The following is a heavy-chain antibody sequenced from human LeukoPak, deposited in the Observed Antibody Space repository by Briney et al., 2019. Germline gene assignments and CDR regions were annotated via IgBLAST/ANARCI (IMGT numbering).Heavy chain of an antibody. D-gene: IGHD2-15*01. CDR1: GFTFSSYE. V-gene: IGHV3-48*03. J-gene: IGHJ4*02. CDR2: ISSSGATR. Sequence: GGSLRLSCAASGFTFSSYEMNWVRQAPGKGLEWVSYISSSGATRYYADSVKGRSTISRDNAKNSLYLQMNSLGAEDTAVYYCARATRGVASNFDYWGQGTLVTVSS. CDR3: ARATRGVASNFDY.